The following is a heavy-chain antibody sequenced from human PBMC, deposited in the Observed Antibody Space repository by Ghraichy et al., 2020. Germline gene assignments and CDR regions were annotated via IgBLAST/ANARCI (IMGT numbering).Heavy chain of an antibody. D-gene: IGHD5-12*01. CDR3: VGALRGFDYGLDY. V-gene: IGHV1-8*01. Sequence: ASVKVSCKASGYIFTSYDINWVRQATGQGLEWMGWMHPNTGHTGYAQKFQGRVTMTTNTSVSTAYMDLSSLRSEDAAVYYCVGALRGFDYGLDYWGQGTLVTVSS. CDR2: MHPNTGHT. J-gene: IGHJ4*02. CDR1: GYIFTSYD.